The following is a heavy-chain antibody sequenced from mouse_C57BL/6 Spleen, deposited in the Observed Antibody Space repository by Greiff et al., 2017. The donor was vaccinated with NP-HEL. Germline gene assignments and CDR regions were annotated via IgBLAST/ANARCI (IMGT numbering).Heavy chain of an antibody. V-gene: IGHV5-6*01. D-gene: IGHD2-4*01. CDR2: ISSGGSYT. CDR1: GFTFSSYG. Sequence: EVKLVESGGDLVKPGGSLKLSCAASGFTFSSYGMSWVRQTPDKRLEWVATISSGGSYTYYPDSVKGRFTISRDNAKNTLYLQMSSLKSEDTAMYYCARHGDYGDFDYWGQGTTLTVSS. J-gene: IGHJ2*01. CDR3: ARHGDYGDFDY.